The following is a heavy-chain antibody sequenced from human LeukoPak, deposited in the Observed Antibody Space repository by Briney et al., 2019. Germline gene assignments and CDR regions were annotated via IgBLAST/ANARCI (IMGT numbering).Heavy chain of an antibody. CDR1: GFTVSSNY. CDR3: ASTLTMIVVVTNALDI. D-gene: IGHD3-22*01. J-gene: IGHJ3*02. Sequence: PGGSLRLSCAASGFTVSSNYMSWVRQAPGKGLEWVSVIYSGGSTYYADSVKGRFTISRDNSKNTLYLQMNSLRAEDTAVYYCASTLTMIVVVTNALDIWGQGTMVTVSS. CDR2: IYSGGST. V-gene: IGHV3-66*01.